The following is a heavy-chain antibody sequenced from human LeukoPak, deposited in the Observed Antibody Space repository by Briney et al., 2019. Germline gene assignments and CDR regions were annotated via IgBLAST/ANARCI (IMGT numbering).Heavy chain of an antibody. D-gene: IGHD2-15*01. J-gene: IGHJ4*02. CDR2: IWYDGSNK. Sequence: GGSLRLSCAASGFTFSSYGMHWVRQAPGKWLEWVAVIWYDGSNKYYADSVKGRFTISRDNSKNTLYPQMNSLRAEDTAVYYCAKEACSGGSCYENYWGQGTLVTVSS. CDR1: GFTFSSYG. CDR3: AKEACSGGSCYENY. V-gene: IGHV3-33*06.